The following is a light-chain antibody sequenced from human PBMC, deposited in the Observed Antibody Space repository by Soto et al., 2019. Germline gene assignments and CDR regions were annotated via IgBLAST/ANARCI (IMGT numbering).Light chain of an antibody. CDR2: EVN. CDR1: SRDVGGYRY. V-gene: IGLV2-14*01. CDR3: NSYTSTDTPYV. Sequence: QSALTQPASVSGSPGQSITISCTGTSRDVGGYRYVSWFRQYPGKAPTLLIYEVNNRPSGVSNRFSGSKSGNTASLTISGLQADDEADYFCNSYTSTDTPYVFGTGTKLTVL. J-gene: IGLJ1*01.